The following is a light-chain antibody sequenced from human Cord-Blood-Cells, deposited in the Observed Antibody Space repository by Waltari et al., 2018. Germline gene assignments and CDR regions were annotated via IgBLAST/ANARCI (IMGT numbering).Light chain of an antibody. Sequence: SPGTLSLSPGERATLPCRASQSGSSSYLAWYQQKPGQAPRLLIYGASRRATGIPDRFSGSGSGTDFTLTISRLEPEDFAVYYCQQYGSSPLTFGGGTKVEIK. CDR3: QQYGSSPLT. V-gene: IGKV3-20*01. J-gene: IGKJ4*01. CDR2: GAS. CDR1: QSGSSSY.